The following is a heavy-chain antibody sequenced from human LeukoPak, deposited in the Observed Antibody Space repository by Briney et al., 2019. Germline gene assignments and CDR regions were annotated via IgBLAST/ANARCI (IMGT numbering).Heavy chain of an antibody. CDR3: AREHVEMATILIDY. CDR1: GGSISSYY. CDR2: IYTSGST. J-gene: IGHJ4*02. D-gene: IGHD5-24*01. V-gene: IGHV4-4*07. Sequence: SETLPLTCTVSGGSISSYYWSWIRQPAGKGLEWIGRIYTSGSTNYNPSLKSRVTMSVDTSKNQFSLKLSSVTAADTAVYYCAREHVEMATILIDYWGQGTLVTVSS.